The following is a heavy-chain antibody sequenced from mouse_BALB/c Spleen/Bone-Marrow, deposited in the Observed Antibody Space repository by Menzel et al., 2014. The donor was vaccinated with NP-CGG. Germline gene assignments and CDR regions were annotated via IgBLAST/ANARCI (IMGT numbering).Heavy chain of an antibody. CDR3: ARDSRSTVSYFDY. Sequence: EVKLVESGGGLVQPGGSLRLSCATSGFTFTDYYMNWVRQPPGKALEWLGFIRNKANGYTTEYSASVKGRFTISRDNSQSILYLQMNTLRAEDSATYYCARDSRSTVSYFDYWGQGTTLTVSS. CDR2: IRNKANGYTT. V-gene: IGHV7-3*02. CDR1: GFTFTDYY. D-gene: IGHD1-1*01. J-gene: IGHJ2*01.